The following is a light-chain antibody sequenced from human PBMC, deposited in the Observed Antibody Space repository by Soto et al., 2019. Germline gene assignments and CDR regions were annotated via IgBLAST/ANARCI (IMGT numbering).Light chain of an antibody. CDR3: QQYASSPRT. V-gene: IGKV3-20*01. J-gene: IGKJ1*01. CDR1: QSFTTSQ. Sequence: ENVCKHSPGTLSLTPRERATLFCRASQSFTTSQLAWYQQRPGQAPRVLIFGASRRATGIPDRFSGSGSGTDFTLTISRLEPEDSAVYYCQQYASSPRTFGQGSKVDI. CDR2: GAS.